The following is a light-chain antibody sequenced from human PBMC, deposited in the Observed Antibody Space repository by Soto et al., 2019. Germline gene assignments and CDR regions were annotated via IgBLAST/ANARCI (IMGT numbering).Light chain of an antibody. CDR2: EVS. CDR3: SSYTSSSTLVV. Sequence: QSALTQPASVSGSPGQSITISCTGTSSDVGGYNYVSWYQQHPGKDPKLMIFEVSNRPSGVSYRFSGSKSGNTASLTISGLQAEDEADYYCSSYTSSSTLVVFGGGTKLTVL. J-gene: IGLJ2*01. V-gene: IGLV2-14*01. CDR1: SSDVGGYNY.